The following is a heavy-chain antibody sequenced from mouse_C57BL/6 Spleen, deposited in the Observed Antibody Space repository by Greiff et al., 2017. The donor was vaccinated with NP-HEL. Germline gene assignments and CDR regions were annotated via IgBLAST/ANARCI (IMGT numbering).Heavy chain of an antibody. Sequence: QVQLQQPGAELVKPGASVKLSCKASGYTFTSYWMQWVKQRPGQGLEWIGEIDPSDSYTNYNQKFKGKATLTVDTSSSTAYMQLSSLTSEDSAVYYCARGEDYDGGDMDYWGQGTSVTVSS. V-gene: IGHV1-50*01. CDR2: IDPSDSYT. CDR1: GYTFTSYW. CDR3: ARGEDYDGGDMDY. D-gene: IGHD2-4*01. J-gene: IGHJ4*01.